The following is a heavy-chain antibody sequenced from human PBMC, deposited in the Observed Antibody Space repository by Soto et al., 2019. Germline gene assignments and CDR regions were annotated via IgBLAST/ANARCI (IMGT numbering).Heavy chain of an antibody. J-gene: IGHJ6*02. V-gene: IGHV5-51*01. CDR2: ICPGYSNI. Sequence: PGESLKISCKGSGYIFTDHCIVWVRQMAGKGLEWVGIICPGYSNIIYSPSVQGQVTISADMSISTAYLQWSSLRAEDTAVYYCVKDVYDSGLMDVWGQGTTVTVSS. D-gene: IGHD3-22*01. CDR1: GYIFTDHC. CDR3: VKDVYDSGLMDV.